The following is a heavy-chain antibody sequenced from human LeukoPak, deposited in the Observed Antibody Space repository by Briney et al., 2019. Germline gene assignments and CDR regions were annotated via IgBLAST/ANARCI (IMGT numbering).Heavy chain of an antibody. CDR1: GFTPSSYS. CDR3: ARSRGISSGYYPRRWFDY. Sequence: GGSLRLSCAAAGFTPSSYSMGWDRQAHGGGRGWVAAISNDGSNKYYAYSVEGRYTNSRDNSKNTQNLQMNSLRAEDTAVYYCARSRGISSGYYPRRWFDYWGQGTLVTVSS. J-gene: IGHJ4*02. CDR2: ISNDGSNK. V-gene: IGHV3-30-3*01. D-gene: IGHD3-22*01.